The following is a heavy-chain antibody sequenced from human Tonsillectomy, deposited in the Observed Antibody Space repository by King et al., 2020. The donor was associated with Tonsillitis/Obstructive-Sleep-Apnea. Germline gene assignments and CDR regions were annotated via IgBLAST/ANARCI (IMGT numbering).Heavy chain of an antibody. D-gene: IGHD1-26*01. CDR2: IHYSGST. V-gene: IGHV4-39*01. CDR1: GGSISICTYY. Sequence: QLQESGPGLVKPSETLSLTCTVSGGSISICTYYWGWIRQPPGKGREWIGKIHYSGSTSYNPSLKSRVTISVDTSKNQFSLQLSSVTAADAAVYYCARHRLGGTYLGYYYYMDVWGKGTTVTVSS. J-gene: IGHJ6*03. CDR3: ARHRLGGTYLGYYYYMDV.